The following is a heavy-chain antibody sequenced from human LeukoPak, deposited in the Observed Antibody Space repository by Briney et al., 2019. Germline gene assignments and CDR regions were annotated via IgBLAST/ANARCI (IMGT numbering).Heavy chain of an antibody. V-gene: IGHV3-30*18. J-gene: IGHJ4*02. CDR2: ISYDGSNK. D-gene: IGHD2-2*01. Sequence: GGSLRLSCAASGFTFSSYGMHWVRQAPGKGLEWEAVISYDGSNKYYADSVKGRFTISRDNSKNTLYLQMNSLRAEDAAVYYCAKAGYDYFDYWGQGTLVTVSS. CDR1: GFTFSSYG. CDR3: AKAGYDYFDY.